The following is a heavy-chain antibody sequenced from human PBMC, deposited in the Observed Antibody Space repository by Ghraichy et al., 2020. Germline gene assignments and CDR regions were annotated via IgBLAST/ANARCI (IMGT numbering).Heavy chain of an antibody. CDR2: IGTDSYT. Sequence: GGSLRLSCVASGFTFSTYNMNWVRQAPGKGLEWVSSIGTDSYTYYADSVRGRFTISRDNAKTSLFLQMNSPRAEDTAVYYCAREPRSKQLEDWGQGTLVTVSS. V-gene: IGHV3-21*01. CDR1: GFTFSTYN. D-gene: IGHD6-13*01. J-gene: IGHJ4*02. CDR3: AREPRSKQLED.